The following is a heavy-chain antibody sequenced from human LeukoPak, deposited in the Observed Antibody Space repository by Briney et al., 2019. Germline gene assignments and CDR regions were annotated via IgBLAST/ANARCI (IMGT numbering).Heavy chain of an antibody. D-gene: IGHD5-12*01. Sequence: LRLSCAVSGITLSNYGMSWVRQHPGKGLEWIGYIYYSGSTYYNPSLKSRVTISVDTSKNQFSLKLSSVTAADTAVYYCARDVDAGYFDSWGQGTLVTVSS. J-gene: IGHJ4*02. CDR2: IYYSGST. CDR3: ARDVDAGYFDS. CDR1: GITLSNYG. V-gene: IGHV4-31*02.